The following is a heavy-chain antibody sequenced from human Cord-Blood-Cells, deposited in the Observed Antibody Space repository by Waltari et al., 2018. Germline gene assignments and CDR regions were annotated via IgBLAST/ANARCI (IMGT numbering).Heavy chain of an antibody. CDR1: GYTFTGYY. D-gene: IGHD2-21*02. Sequence: VQLVQSGAEVKKPGASVKVSCMASGYTFTGYYMHWVRQAHGQGVEWMGWINPNSGGTNYAQKFQGRVTMTRDTSISTAYMELSRLTSDDTAVYYCARIMHWGGIVVVTAIDYWGQGTLVTVSS. CDR3: ARIMHWGGIVVVTAIDY. J-gene: IGHJ4*02. CDR2: INPNSGGT. V-gene: IGHV1-2*02.